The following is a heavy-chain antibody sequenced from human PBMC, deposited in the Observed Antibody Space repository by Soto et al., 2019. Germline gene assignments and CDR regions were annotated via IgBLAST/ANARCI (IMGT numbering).Heavy chain of an antibody. CDR3: ARAYYDYWSGDYYYYMDV. Sequence: SETLSLTCTVSGGSISSYYWSWIRQPPGKGLEWIGYIYYSGSTNYNPSLKSRVTISADTSKKQFSLKLSSVTAADTVVYYCARAYYDYWSGDYYYYMDVWGKGTTVTVSS. CDR2: IYYSGST. D-gene: IGHD3-3*01. J-gene: IGHJ6*03. CDR1: GGSISSYY. V-gene: IGHV4-59*01.